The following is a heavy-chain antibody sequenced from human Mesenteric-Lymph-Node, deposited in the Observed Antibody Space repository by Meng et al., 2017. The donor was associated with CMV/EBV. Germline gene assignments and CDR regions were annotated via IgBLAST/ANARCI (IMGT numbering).Heavy chain of an antibody. V-gene: IGHV1-69*01. D-gene: IGHD6-13*01. CDR3: ARVFRSGSWYGSFNY. CDR2: IVPKFGTA. J-gene: IGHJ4*02. Sequence: SGGTFSSFGISWVRQAPGQGLEWMGGIVPKFGTANHAQKFLDRVTITADEATSTAYMQLNSLRSEDTAMYYCARVFRSGSWYGSFNYWGQGTLVTVSS. CDR1: GGTFSSFG.